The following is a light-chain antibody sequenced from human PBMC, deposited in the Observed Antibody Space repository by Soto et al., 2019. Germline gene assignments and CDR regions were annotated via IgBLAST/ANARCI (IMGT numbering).Light chain of an antibody. J-gene: IGLJ1*01. CDR1: SSTFVNNY. Sequence: QSVLTQPPSVSAAPGQKVTISCSGSSSTFVNNYVSWYQQLPGTAPKLLIYDNNKRPSGIPDRFSGSKSGTSATLGITGLQTGDEADYYCGTWDSSLSAYVFGTGTKVTVL. CDR2: DNN. V-gene: IGLV1-51*01. CDR3: GTWDSSLSAYV.